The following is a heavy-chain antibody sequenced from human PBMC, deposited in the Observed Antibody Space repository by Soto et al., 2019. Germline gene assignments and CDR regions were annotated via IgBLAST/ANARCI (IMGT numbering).Heavy chain of an antibody. V-gene: IGHV3-7*05. Sequence: EVQLVESGGGLVQPGGSLRLSCAASGFTFSSYWMSWVRQAPGKGLEWVANIKQDGSEKYYVDSVKGRFTISRDNAKNSLYLQMNSLRAEDTAVYYCARDRMGAITNYFDYWGQGTLVTVSS. D-gene: IGHD1-26*01. CDR1: GFTFSSYW. CDR2: IKQDGSEK. CDR3: ARDRMGAITNYFDY. J-gene: IGHJ4*02.